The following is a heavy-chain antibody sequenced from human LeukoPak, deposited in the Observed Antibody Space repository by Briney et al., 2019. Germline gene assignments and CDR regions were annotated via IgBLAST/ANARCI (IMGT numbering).Heavy chain of an antibody. V-gene: IGHV3-23*01. J-gene: IGHJ4*02. Sequence: GGSPRLSCAPSGFTFSSCAMSCVPPAPGKGLEWVSATSVSGGSTYYADSVKGRFTISRDNSKTTLYLQMNSLRAEDTALYYCVSSTWFPIYNVHYWGQGTLVTVSS. D-gene: IGHD6-13*01. CDR3: VSSTWFPIYNVHY. CDR2: TSVSGGST. CDR1: GFTFSSCA.